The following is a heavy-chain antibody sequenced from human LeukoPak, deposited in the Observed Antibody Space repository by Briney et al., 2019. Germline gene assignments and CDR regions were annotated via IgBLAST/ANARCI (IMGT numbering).Heavy chain of an antibody. CDR3: ASPGRGYYYDSSGYYYDAFDI. CDR2: IVVGSGNT. CDR1: GFTFTSSA. D-gene: IGHD3-22*01. Sequence: SVKVSCKASGFTFTSSAVQWLRQARGQRLEWIGWIVVGSGNTNYAQKFQERVTITRDMSTSTAYMELSSLRSEDTAVYYCASPGRGYYYDSSGYYYDAFDIWGQGTMVTVSS. V-gene: IGHV1-58*01. J-gene: IGHJ3*02.